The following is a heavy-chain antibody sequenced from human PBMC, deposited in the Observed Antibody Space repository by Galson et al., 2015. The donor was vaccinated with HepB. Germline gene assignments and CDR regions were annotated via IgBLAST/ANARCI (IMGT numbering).Heavy chain of an antibody. CDR3: ARDLTGEGDGNWFDP. J-gene: IGHJ5*02. V-gene: IGHV1-69*02. CDR1: GGTFSSYT. CDR2: IIPILGIA. D-gene: IGHD7-27*01. Sequence: SVKVSCKASGGTFSSYTISWVRQAPGQGLEWMGRIIPILGIANYAQKFQGRVTITADKSTSTAYMELSSLRSEDTAVYYCARDLTGEGDGNWFDPWGQGTLVTVSS.